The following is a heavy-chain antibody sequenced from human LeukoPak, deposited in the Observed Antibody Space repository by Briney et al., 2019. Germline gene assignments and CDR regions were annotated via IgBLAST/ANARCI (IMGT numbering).Heavy chain of an antibody. V-gene: IGHV4-31*03. CDR2: IYHAGKT. Sequence: SETLSLTCSVSGDSISSGAYYWSWIRQRPGTGLEWTVDIYHAGKTDHNPSLESRATMSIDTSRNQFSLQLTSVTAAATAVYYCARDISPQKASSGLFDPWGQGILVTVSS. D-gene: IGHD3-3*02. J-gene: IGHJ5*02. CDR3: ARDISPQKASSGLFDP. CDR1: GDSISSGAYY.